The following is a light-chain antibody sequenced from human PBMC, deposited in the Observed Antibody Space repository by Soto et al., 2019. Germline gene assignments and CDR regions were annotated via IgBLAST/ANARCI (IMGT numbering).Light chain of an antibody. Sequence: EIVMTQSPATLSVSPGERATISCRASESVNIHLAWYQQKPGQAPRLLIYGASARATGIPAKFSGSGSGTEFTLTISSLQSEDFAVYYCQQYKKWPRTFGQGTKV. CDR2: GAS. J-gene: IGKJ1*01. V-gene: IGKV3D-15*01. CDR1: ESVNIH. CDR3: QQYKKWPRT.